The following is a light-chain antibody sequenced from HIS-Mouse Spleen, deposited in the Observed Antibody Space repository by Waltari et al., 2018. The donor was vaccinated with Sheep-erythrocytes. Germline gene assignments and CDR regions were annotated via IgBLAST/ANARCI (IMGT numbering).Light chain of an antibody. V-gene: IGLV2-11*01. CDR1: SSDVGGYNY. J-gene: IGLJ1*01. CDR2: DVS. Sequence: QSALTQPGSVSGSPGQSVTISCTGTSSDVGGYNYVSWYQQHPGKAPKLMIYDVSKRPSGVPVRFSGSKSGNTASLTISGLQAEDEADYYCCSYAGSYNHVFATGTKVTVL. CDR3: CSYAGSYNHV.